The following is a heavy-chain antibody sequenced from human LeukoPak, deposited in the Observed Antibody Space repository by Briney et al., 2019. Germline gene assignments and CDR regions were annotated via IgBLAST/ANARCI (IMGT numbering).Heavy chain of an antibody. CDR1: GFIFEDFG. D-gene: IGHD5-18*01. CDR2: LSWNSDTT. J-gene: IGHJ4*02. CDR3: AKGRKYRYGQGTFQYDLDS. V-gene: IGHV3-9*01. Sequence: GGSLRLSCTDSGFIFEDFGMQWVRQRPGKGVECVSGLSWNSDTTAYVDSVKGRFTISRDNAKNSLYLQMDTLRPEDTALYYSAKGRKYRYGQGTFQYDLDSWGQGALVTVSS.